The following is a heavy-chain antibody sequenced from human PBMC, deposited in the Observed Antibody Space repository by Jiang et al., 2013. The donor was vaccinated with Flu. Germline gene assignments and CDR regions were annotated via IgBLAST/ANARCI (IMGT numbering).Heavy chain of an antibody. CDR3: AHRPIMTDDFDY. CDR2: IYWNGDE. J-gene: IGHJ4*02. V-gene: IGHV2-5*01. Sequence: VIPTQTLTLTCTFSGFSLSRSREGVGWIRQPPGKPLEWLALIYWNGDERYSPSLKSRLSITKDTSKEQVVLTMTNMDPADTATYYCAHRPIMTDDFDYWGQGILVTVSS. CDR1: GFSLSRSREG.